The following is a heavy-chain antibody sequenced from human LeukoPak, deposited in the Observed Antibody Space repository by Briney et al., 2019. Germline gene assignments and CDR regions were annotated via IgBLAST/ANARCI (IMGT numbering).Heavy chain of an antibody. D-gene: IGHD5-12*01. V-gene: IGHV4-4*07. CDR2: IYSSGNT. Sequence: SETLSLTCTVSGGSISSYYWSWIRQPAGKGLEWIGRIYSSGNTNYNPSLKSRVTMSVDTSKNQFSLKLSSVTAADTAVYYCAREGGFLVATRGAFDMWGQGTMVTVSS. CDR3: AREGGFLVATRGAFDM. CDR1: GGSISSYY. J-gene: IGHJ3*02.